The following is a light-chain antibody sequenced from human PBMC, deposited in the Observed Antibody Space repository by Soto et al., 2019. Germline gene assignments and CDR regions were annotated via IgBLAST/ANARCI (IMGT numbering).Light chain of an antibody. V-gene: IGKV3-20*01. CDR3: QQCGSPPWT. J-gene: IGKJ1*01. Sequence: EVMVTLSPGTLSLSSGERATLSCRAIQSLSNNIYLAWYQQKPGQAPRLLIYAASSRATGIPDRFSGGGSGTDFTLTISIQEQEDFVVYCCQQCGSPPWTFGHGTKVDIK. CDR2: AAS. CDR1: QSLSNNIY.